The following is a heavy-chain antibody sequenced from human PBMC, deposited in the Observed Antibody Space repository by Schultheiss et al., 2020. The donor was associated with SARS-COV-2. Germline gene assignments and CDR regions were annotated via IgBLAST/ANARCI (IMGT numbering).Heavy chain of an antibody. J-gene: IGHJ2*01. V-gene: IGHV1-18*01. CDR1: GYTFTSYG. CDR2: ISAYNGNT. D-gene: IGHD3-9*01. CDR3: ARSVLGYDILTGYSNWYFDL. Sequence: ASVKVSCKASGYTFTSYGISWVRQAPRQGLEWMGWISAYNGNTNYAQKLQGRVTMTTDTSTSTAYMELRSLRSDDTAVYYCARSVLGYDILTGYSNWYFDLWGRGTLVTVSS.